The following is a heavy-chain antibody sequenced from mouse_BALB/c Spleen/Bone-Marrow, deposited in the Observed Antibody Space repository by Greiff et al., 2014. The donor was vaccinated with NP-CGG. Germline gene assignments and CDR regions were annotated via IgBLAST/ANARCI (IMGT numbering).Heavy chain of an antibody. CDR1: GYVFSTYW. CDR2: IYPGDGDT. D-gene: IGHD1-1*01. CDR3: ARSGYGSSYDY. J-gene: IGHJ2*01. Sequence: QVQLQQSGAELVWPGSSVKISCKASGYVFSTYWMNWVKQRPGQGLEWIGQIYPGDGDTNYNGKFKGAATLTADKSSSTAYMQLSSLTSEDSAVYFCARSGYGSSYDYWGQGTTLTVSS. V-gene: IGHV1-80*01.